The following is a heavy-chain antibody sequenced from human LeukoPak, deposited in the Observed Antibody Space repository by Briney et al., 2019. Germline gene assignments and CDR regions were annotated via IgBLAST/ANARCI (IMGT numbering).Heavy chain of an antibody. D-gene: IGHD6-19*01. CDR2: INPNSGGT. CDR3: AREGRLIAVAGTKRSWFDP. Sequence: ASVKVSCKASGYTFTGYYMHWVRQAPGQGLEWMGWINPNSGGTNYAQKFQGRVTMTRDTSISTAYMELSRLRSDDTAVYYCAREGRLIAVAGTKRSWFDPWGQGTLVTVSS. J-gene: IGHJ5*02. CDR1: GYTFTGYY. V-gene: IGHV1-2*02.